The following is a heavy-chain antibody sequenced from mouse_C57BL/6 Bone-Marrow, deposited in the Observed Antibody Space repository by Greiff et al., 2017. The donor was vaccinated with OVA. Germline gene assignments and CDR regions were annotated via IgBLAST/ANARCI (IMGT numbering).Heavy chain of an antibody. D-gene: IGHD1-1*01. CDR1: GYTFTSYW. J-gene: IGHJ4*01. Sequence: VKLQQPGAELVMPGASVKLSCKASGYTFTSYWMHWVKQRPGQGLEWIGEIDPSDSYTNYNQKFKGKSTLTVDKSSSTAYMQLSSLTSEDSAVYYCAREGYYYGSSPYAMDYWGQGTSVTVSS. CDR2: IDPSDSYT. CDR3: AREGYYYGSSPYAMDY. V-gene: IGHV1-69*01.